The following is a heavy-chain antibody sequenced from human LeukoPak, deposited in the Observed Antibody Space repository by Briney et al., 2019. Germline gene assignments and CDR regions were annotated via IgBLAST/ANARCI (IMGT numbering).Heavy chain of an antibody. CDR1: GFTFSDYY. CDR2: ISSSGSTI. Sequence: GGSLRLSCAASGFTFSDYYMSWIRAAPGKGLEWVSYISSSGSTIYYADSVKGRFTISRDNAKNSLFLQMNNLRAEDTAVYYCARAYYYYYMDVWGKGITVTVSS. CDR3: ARAYYYYYMDV. J-gene: IGHJ6*03. V-gene: IGHV3-11*01.